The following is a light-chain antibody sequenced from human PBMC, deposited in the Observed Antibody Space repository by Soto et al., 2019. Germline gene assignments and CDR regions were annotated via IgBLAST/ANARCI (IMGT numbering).Light chain of an antibody. J-gene: IGKJ5*01. CDR3: QQSYSTPS. CDR1: QSITSF. CDR2: AAS. Sequence: DIQMTQSPSSLSASVGDRVTITCRASQSITSFLNWYQHKPGKAPKLLIFAASSLQSGVPPRFSGSGSGTDFTLTISSLQPEDFATYYCQQSYSTPSFGQGTRLEIK. V-gene: IGKV1-39*01.